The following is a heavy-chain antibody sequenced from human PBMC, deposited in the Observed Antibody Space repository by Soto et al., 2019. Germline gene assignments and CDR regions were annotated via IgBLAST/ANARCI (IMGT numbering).Heavy chain of an antibody. CDR2: IYFSGSI. Sequence: PSETLSLTCSFSGGSVSSSTYYWGWIRQPPGKALEWIGSIYFSGSIYYKSSLKSRVTISVDTSKNQFSLKLTSVTAADTAVYYCARHGVAALQFDYWGQGTMVTVSS. CDR3: ARHGVAALQFDY. CDR1: GGSVSSSTYY. V-gene: IGHV4-39*01. D-gene: IGHD6-25*01. J-gene: IGHJ4*02.